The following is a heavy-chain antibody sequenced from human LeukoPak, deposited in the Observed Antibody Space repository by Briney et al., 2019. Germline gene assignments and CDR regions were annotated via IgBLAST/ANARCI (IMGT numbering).Heavy chain of an antibody. CDR3: ARGPPEHPQGY. J-gene: IGHJ4*02. V-gene: IGHV1-8*01. CDR1: GYTFTSYD. D-gene: IGHD1-14*01. Sequence: ASVKVSCKASGYTFTSYDINWVRQATGQGLEWMGWINPNSGNTGYAQKFQGRATMTGDTSISTAYMELSSLRSEDTAVYYCARGPPEHPQGYWGQGTLVTVSS. CDR2: INPNSGNT.